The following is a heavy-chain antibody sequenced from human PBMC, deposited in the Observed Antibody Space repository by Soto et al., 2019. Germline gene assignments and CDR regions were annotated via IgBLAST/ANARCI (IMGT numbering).Heavy chain of an antibody. CDR3: ARVNTGSYYKFDH. J-gene: IGHJ4*02. Sequence: QVQLVQSGAEVKNPGASVKVSCKSSGYAFISFGISWVRQAPGQGLEWMGWISHYNGNTNYAQKLQGRVTMTTDTSTNTAYWELRSLSSDDTAVYYCARVNTGSYYKFDHWGQGTLVTVPS. CDR1: GYAFISFG. CDR2: ISHYNGNT. D-gene: IGHD1-26*01. V-gene: IGHV1-18*01.